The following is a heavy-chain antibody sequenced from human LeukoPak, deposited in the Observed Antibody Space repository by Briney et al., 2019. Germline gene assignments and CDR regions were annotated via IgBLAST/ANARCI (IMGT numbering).Heavy chain of an antibody. D-gene: IGHD5-18*01. CDR1: GFTFSSYE. CDR2: ISSSGSTI. Sequence: GGSLRLSCAASGFTFSSYEMSWVRQAPGKGLEWVSYISSSGSTIYYADSVKGRFTISRDNAKNSLYLQMNSLRAEDTAVYYCARAGSYGSFDYWDQGTLVTVSS. V-gene: IGHV3-48*03. J-gene: IGHJ4*02. CDR3: ARAGSYGSFDY.